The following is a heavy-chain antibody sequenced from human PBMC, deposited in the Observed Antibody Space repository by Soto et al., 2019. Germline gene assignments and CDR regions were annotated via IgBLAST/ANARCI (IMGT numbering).Heavy chain of an antibody. CDR3: TTGVTSRGMDV. CDR1: GIPFIDAW. D-gene: IGHD2-21*02. CDR2: IKSKTDGGTT. Sequence: PGGSLRLSCVVSGIPFIDAWMSWDRQAPGKGLEWVGRIKSKTDGGTTDYAAPVKGRFTISRDDSKNTLYLQMNSLKTEDTAVYFCTTGVTSRGMDVWGQGTTVTVSS. V-gene: IGHV3-15*01. J-gene: IGHJ6*02.